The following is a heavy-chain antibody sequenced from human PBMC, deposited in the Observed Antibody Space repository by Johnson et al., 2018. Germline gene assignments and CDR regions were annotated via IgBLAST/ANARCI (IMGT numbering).Heavy chain of an antibody. CDR3: TRVIGGWPFDI. Sequence: VQLRESGGGLVQPGGSLKLSCAASGFTFSGSAMHWVRQASGKGLEWVGRIRSKANSYATAYAASVKGRFTISRDDSKNTAYLQMNSLKTEDTAVYYCTRVIGGWPFDIWGQGTMVTVSS. V-gene: IGHV3-73*01. J-gene: IGHJ3*02. CDR1: GFTFSGSA. CDR2: IRSKANSYAT. D-gene: IGHD3-16*01.